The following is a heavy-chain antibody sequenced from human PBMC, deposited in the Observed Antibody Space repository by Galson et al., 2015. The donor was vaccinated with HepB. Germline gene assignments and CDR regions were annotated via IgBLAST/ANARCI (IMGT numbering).Heavy chain of an antibody. D-gene: IGHD4-17*01. V-gene: IGHV3-33*01. CDR1: GFTFSSYG. CDR3: ARGGIRGLSYGDL. J-gene: IGHJ3*01. Sequence: SLRLSCAASGFTFSSYGMHWVRQAPGKGLEWVAVIWYDGSNKYYADSVKGRFTISRDNSKNTLYLQMNSLRAEDTAVYYCARGGIRGLSYGDLWGQGTMVTVSS. CDR2: IWYDGSNK.